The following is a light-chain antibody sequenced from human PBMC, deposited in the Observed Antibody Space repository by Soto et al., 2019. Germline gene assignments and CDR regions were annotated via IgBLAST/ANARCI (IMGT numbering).Light chain of an antibody. V-gene: IGKV1-6*01. CDR2: DAS. CDR3: LQDYNYPRT. Sequence: AIQMTQSPSSLSASVGNRVTIACRASQDIRTELGWYQQKPGQAPKLLIYDASTLQSGVSSRFSGSGSGTDFTLTISSLQPEDFATYYCLQDYNYPRTFGQGTKVEMK. J-gene: IGKJ1*01. CDR1: QDIRTE.